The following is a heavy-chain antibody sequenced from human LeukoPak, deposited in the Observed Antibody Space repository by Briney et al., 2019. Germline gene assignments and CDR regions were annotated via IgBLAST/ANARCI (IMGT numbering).Heavy chain of an antibody. J-gene: IGHJ4*02. CDR2: ISSSSSYI. V-gene: IGHV3-21*01. CDR1: GFNFSSYS. CDR3: ARDSSIAVAGTGFDY. D-gene: IGHD6-19*01. Sequence: GESLTLSCAASGFNFSSYSMNWVRQAPRKGLEWVSSISSSSSYIYYAASVKGRFTNSSDNAKNSLYLQMNSFNADDTAVSYFARDSSIAVAGTGFDYWGQGTLVTVSS.